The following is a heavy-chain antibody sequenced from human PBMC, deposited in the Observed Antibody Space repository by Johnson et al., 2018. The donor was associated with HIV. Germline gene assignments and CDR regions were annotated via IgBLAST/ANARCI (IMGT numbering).Heavy chain of an antibody. CDR2: IRYDGSNK. J-gene: IGHJ3*02. CDR3: ARSGNRQWLVRGAFDI. D-gene: IGHD6-19*01. Sequence: QVQLVESGGGVVQPGGSLRLSCAASGFTFSSYGMHWVRQAPGQGLEWVAFIRYDGSNKYYADSVKGRFTISRDNSKSTLYLQMNSLRAEDTAVYYCARSGNRQWLVRGAFDIWGQGTMVTVSS. V-gene: IGHV3-30*02. CDR1: GFTFSSYG.